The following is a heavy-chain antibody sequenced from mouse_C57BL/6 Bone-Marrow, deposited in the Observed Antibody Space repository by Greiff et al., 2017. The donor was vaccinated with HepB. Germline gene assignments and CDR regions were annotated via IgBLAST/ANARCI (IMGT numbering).Heavy chain of an antibody. J-gene: IGHJ2*01. CDR2: IYPGSGST. CDR1: GYTFTSYW. V-gene: IGHV1-55*01. D-gene: IGHD1-1*01. CDR3: ARRGYYGSSYPLFDY. Sequence: QVQLQQPGAELVKPGASVKMSCKASGYTFTSYWITWVKQRPGQGLEWIGDIYPGSGSTNYNEKFKSKATLTVDTSSSTAYMQLSSLTSEDSALYYCARRGYYGSSYPLFDYWGRGTTLTVSS.